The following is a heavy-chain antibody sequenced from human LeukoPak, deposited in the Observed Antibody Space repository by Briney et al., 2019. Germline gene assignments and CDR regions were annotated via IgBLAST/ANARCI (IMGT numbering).Heavy chain of an antibody. Sequence: PSETLSLTCTVSGGSISSYYWSWIRQPPGKGLEWIGYIYYSGSTNYNPSLKSRVTISVDTSKNQFSLKLSSVTAADTAMYYCARHFHSAWFGFWGQGSLVTVSS. D-gene: IGHD5-18*01. CDR2: IYYSGST. J-gene: IGHJ4*02. CDR3: ARHFHSAWFGF. V-gene: IGHV4-59*08. CDR1: GGSISSYY.